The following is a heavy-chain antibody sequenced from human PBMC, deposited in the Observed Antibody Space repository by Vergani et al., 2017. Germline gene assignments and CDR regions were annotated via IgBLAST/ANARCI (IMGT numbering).Heavy chain of an antibody. CDR1: GFTFSDYY. CDR3: ARSLYYYDSSGYYPFDY. Sequence: QVQLVESGGGLVKPGGSLRLSCAASGFTFSDYYMSWIRQAPGKGLEWVSYISSSSSYKNYADSVKGRFTISRDKAKNSLYLQMNSLRAEDTAVYYCARSLYYYDSSGYYPFDYWGQGTLVTVSS. D-gene: IGHD3-22*01. J-gene: IGHJ4*02. CDR2: ISSSSSYK. V-gene: IGHV3-11*05.